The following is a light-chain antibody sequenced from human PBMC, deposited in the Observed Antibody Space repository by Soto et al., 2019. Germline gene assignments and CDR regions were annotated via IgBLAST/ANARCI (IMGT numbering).Light chain of an antibody. J-gene: IGKJ4*01. V-gene: IGKV3-20*01. CDR2: DAS. Sequence: EIVLKQSPDTLSLSPGERATLSCRASQSVKNNYLAWYQQKPGQPPRFLIYDASSRATGIPDRFSGSGSGTDFTLTISRLEPEDFAVYYCQQYGSTPLTFGGGTKV. CDR1: QSVKNNY. CDR3: QQYGSTPLT.